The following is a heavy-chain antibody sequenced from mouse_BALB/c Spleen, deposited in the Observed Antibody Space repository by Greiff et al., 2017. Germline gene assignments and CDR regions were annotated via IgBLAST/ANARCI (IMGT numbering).Heavy chain of an antibody. J-gene: IGHJ1*01. D-gene: IGHD1-1*01. CDR2: ISSGGSYT. CDR3: ARHGTTVEGTWYFDV. Sequence: EVKLMESGGGLVKPGGSLKLSCAASGFTFSSYAMSWVRQTPEKRLEWVATISSGGSYTYYPDSVKGRFTISRDNAKNTLYLQMSSLRSEDTAMYYCARHGTTVEGTWYFDVWGAGTTVTVCS. V-gene: IGHV5-9-3*01. CDR1: GFTFSSYA.